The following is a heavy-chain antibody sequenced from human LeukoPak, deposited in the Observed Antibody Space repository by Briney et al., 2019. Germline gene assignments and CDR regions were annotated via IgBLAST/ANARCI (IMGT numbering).Heavy chain of an antibody. V-gene: IGHV4-34*01. CDR2: INHSGST. CDR1: GGSFSGYY. CDR3: ARAPYYDILTGYYNLRYYYGMDV. J-gene: IGHJ6*02. D-gene: IGHD3-9*01. Sequence: SETLSLTCAVYGGSFSGYYWSWIRQPPGKGLEWIGEINHSGSTNYNPSLKSRVTISVDTSKNQFSLKLSSVTAADTAVYYCARAPYYDILTGYYNLRYYYGMDVWGQGTTVTVSS.